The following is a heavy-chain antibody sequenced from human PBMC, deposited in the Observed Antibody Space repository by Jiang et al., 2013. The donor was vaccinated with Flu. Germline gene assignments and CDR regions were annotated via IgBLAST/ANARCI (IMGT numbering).Heavy chain of an antibody. D-gene: IGHD6-6*01. CDR2: IFYSGNT. J-gene: IGHJ6*02. Sequence: SGDSISSSSYYWSWIRQPPGKGLEWIGSIFYSGNTYYNPSLRSRVTMSVDTSKNQFSLKLSSVAAAETAVYYCVRHWSHIAARQEGRYGMDVWGQGTTVTVSS. CDR1: GDSISSSSYY. CDR3: VRHWSHIAARQEGRYGMDV. V-gene: IGHV4-39*01.